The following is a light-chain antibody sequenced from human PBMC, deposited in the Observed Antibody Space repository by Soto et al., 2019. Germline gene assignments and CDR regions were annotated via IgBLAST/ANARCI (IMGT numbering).Light chain of an antibody. J-gene: IGKJ2*01. CDR3: QQFGSSPPYT. V-gene: IGKV3-20*01. CDR2: ATS. Sequence: VLTQSPGTLSLSPGERATLSCRASQSVSRSYLSWYQQKPGQAPRLLIYATSARDPVIPARFSGSGSGTDFALTISSLEPEDFAVYYCQQFGSSPPYTFGQGTKLET. CDR1: QSVSRSY.